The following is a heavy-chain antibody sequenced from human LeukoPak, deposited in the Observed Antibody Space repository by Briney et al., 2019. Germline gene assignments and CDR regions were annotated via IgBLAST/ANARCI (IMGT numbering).Heavy chain of an antibody. CDR2: IYYSGST. D-gene: IGHD1-1*01. J-gene: IGHJ3*02. V-gene: IGHV4-59*12. CDR1: GGSISSYY. Sequence: SETLSLTCTVSGGSISSYYWSWIRQSPRKGLDWIGYIYYSGSTYYNPSLKSRVTISVDTSKNQFSLKLSSVTAADTAVYYCARVRRILFAFDIWGQGTMVTVSS. CDR3: ARVRRILFAFDI.